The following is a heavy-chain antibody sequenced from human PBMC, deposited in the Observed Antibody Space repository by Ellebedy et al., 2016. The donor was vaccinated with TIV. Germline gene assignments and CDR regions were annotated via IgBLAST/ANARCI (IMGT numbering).Heavy chain of an antibody. D-gene: IGHD3-22*01. V-gene: IGHV1-46*01. CDR1: GYTFTSYY. J-gene: IGHJ4*02. Sequence: ASVKVSCKASGYTFTSYYMHWVRHAPGQGLEWMGIINPSGGSTGYAQKFQGRVTMTRDTSMSTVYMELSSLRSEDTAVYYCARAYDSSGYYRRYYFDYWGQGTLVTVSS. CDR2: INPSGGST. CDR3: ARAYDSSGYYRRYYFDY.